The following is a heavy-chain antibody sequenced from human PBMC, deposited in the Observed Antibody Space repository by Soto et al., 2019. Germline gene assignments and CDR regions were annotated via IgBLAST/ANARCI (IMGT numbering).Heavy chain of an antibody. J-gene: IGHJ3*02. CDR2: VNNGGGGT. Sequence: GYLCLSCAATGFSFSKYAMTWVRQAPGKGPEWISTVNNGGGGTYYADSVKGRFTISRDNSKNTLYLQVNSLRAEDTAVYYCAKDMTPLVYALALDILGHGTMVTVSS. D-gene: IGHD2-8*01. V-gene: IGHV3-23*01. CDR3: AKDMTPLVYALALDI. CDR1: GFSFSKYA.